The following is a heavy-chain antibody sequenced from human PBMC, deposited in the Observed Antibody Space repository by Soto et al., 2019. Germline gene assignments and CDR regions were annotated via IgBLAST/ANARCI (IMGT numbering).Heavy chain of an antibody. CDR1: GFTFSSDS. J-gene: IGHJ6*02. CDR2: ISSSSSYI. V-gene: IGHV3-21*01. CDR3: ASREIVGNYYYYGMDV. D-gene: IGHD3-22*01. Sequence: GGSLRLSCAASGFTFSSDSMNWVRQAPGKGLEWVSSISSSSSYIYYADSVKGRFTISRDNAKNSLYLQMNSLRAEATAVYYCASREIVGNYYYYGMDVWGQGTTVTVSS.